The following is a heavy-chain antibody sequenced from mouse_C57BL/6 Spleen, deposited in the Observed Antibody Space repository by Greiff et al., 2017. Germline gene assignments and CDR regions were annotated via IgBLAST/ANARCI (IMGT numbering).Heavy chain of an antibody. J-gene: IGHJ2*01. V-gene: IGHV1-15*01. CDR1: GYTFTDYE. CDR3: TRIGLLRSEG. CDR2: IDPETGGT. D-gene: IGHD1-1*01. Sequence: VQLQQSGAELVRPGASVTLSCKASGYTFTDYEMYWVKQTPVHGLEWIGAIDPETGGTAYNEKFKGKVILTADKSSSTAYMELRSLTSEDSAVYYCTRIGLLRSEGWGQGATLTVSS.